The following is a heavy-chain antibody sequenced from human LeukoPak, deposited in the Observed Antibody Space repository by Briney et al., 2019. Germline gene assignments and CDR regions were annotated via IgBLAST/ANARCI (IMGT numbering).Heavy chain of an antibody. J-gene: IGHJ4*02. V-gene: IGHV4-4*07. Sequence: SETLSLTCTVSGGSISSYYWSWMRQPGGKGLEWIGRIYTSGSSNYNPSLKSRVTMSVDTSKNQFSLKLSSVTAADTAVYYCARGVNSGYFDYCAQGTLVTVSS. CDR1: GGSISSYY. CDR3: ARGVNSGYFDY. CDR2: IYTSGSS. D-gene: IGHD1-26*01.